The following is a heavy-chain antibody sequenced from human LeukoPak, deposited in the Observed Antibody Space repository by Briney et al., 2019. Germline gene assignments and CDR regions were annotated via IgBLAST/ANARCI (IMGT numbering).Heavy chain of an antibody. CDR3: SGLTNTIGYRYWFDP. CDR1: GRSITRYS. D-gene: IGHD3-22*01. J-gene: IGHJ5*02. CDR2: IYYSGST. V-gene: IGHV4-59*12. Sequence: SETLSLTCAVSGRSITRYSWTWVRQPPGKELEWIGDIYYSGSTKYNPSLKSRVNISIERTINHFSQKLRPVAAADQAGYYWSGLTNTIGYRYWFDPWGQGTLVTVSS.